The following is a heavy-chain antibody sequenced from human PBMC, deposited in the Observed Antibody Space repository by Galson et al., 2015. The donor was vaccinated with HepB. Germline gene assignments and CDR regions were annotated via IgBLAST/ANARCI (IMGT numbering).Heavy chain of an antibody. D-gene: IGHD6-13*01. V-gene: IGHV1-46*01. CDR2: INPSGGST. CDR1: GSTFTSYY. Sequence: SVTVSCKASGSTFTSYYMHWVRQAPGQGLEWMGIINPSGGSTSYAQKFQGRVTMTRDTSTITVYMELSSLRSEDTAVYYCARDLSRYSSSWYWFDPWGQGTLVTVSS. CDR3: ARDLSRYSSSWYWFDP. J-gene: IGHJ5*02.